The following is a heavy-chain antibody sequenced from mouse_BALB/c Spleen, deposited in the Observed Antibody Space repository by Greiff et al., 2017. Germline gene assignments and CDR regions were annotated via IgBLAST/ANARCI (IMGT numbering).Heavy chain of an antibody. V-gene: IGHV2-9*02. CDR3: ARSYITTPLDY. J-gene: IGHJ2*01. D-gene: IGHD1-1*01. CDR1: GFSLTSYG. CDR2: IWAGGST. Sequence: VKLQESGPGLVAPSQSLSITCTVSGFSLTSYGVHWVRQPPGKGLEWLGVIWAGGSTNYNSALMSRLSISKDNSKSQVFLKMNSLQTDDTAMYYCARSYITTPLDYWGQGTTLTVSS.